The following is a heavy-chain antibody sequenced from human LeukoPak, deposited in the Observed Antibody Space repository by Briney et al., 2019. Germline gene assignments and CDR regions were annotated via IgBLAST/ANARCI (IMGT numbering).Heavy chain of an antibody. J-gene: IGHJ4*02. CDR1: GFTFSSYG. CDR2: ISYDGSDK. V-gene: IGHV3-30*18. CDR3: AKDAFSSGWELFDY. Sequence: GGSLRLSCAASGFTFSSYGMHWVRQAPGKGLEWVAVISYDGSDKYYADSVKGRFTISRDNSKNTLYLQMNSLRAEDTAVYSCAKDAFSSGWELFDYWGQGTLVTVFS. D-gene: IGHD6-19*01.